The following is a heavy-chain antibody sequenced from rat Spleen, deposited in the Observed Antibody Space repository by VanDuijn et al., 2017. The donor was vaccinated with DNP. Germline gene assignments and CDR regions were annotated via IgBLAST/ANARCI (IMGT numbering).Heavy chain of an antibody. D-gene: IGHD1-11*01. J-gene: IGHJ2*01. Sequence: EVQLVESGGGLVQPGGSLKLSCAASGFTFSDYDMAWVHQAPTKGLEWVASISSTGVVTYYRDSVKGRFTVSRDNGENILYLQMDSLRSEDTATYYCTKRWYGSFDYWGQGVMVTVSP. CDR2: ISSTGVVT. CDR1: GFTFSDYD. CDR3: TKRWYGSFDY. V-gene: IGHV5S13*01.